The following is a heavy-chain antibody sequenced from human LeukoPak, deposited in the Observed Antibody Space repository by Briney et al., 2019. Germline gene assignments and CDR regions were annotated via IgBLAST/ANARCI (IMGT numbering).Heavy chain of an antibody. CDR2: ISSTGETS. D-gene: IGHD1-26*01. V-gene: IGHV3-64*01. CDR1: GFTFSSFP. CDR3: ASVDPRAFYSGTSYFDY. J-gene: IGHJ4*02. Sequence: GGSLRLSCAASGFTFSSFPMQWVRQVPGKGLEYVSAISSTGETSYYANSVKDRFTISRDNSKNTLHLQMGSLRAEDMGVYYCASVDPRAFYSGTSYFDYWGQGTLVTVSS.